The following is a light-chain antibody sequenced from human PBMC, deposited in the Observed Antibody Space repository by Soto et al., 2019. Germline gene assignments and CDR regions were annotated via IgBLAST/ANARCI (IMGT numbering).Light chain of an antibody. Sequence: QSALTQPASVSGSPGQSITLYCTGNSSDIGGYDYVSWYQRHPGKAPKLIIYDVNKRPSGVSNRFSGSKSGNTASLTISGLQAEDEADYYCTSYASGSSHVVFGGGTKLTVL. V-gene: IGLV2-14*01. CDR3: TSYASGSSHVV. CDR2: DVN. CDR1: SSDIGGYDY. J-gene: IGLJ2*01.